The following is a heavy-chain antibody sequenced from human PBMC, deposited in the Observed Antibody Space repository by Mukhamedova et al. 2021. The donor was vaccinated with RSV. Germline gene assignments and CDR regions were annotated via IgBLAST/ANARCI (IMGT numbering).Heavy chain of an antibody. CDR3: ARDHVFNYAFWSGYSDY. V-gene: IGHV1-69*01. Sequence: GLEWMGGIIPIFGTANYAQKFQGRVTITADESTSTAYMELSSLRSEDTAVYYCARDHVFNYAFWSGYSDYWGQGTLVTVSS. J-gene: IGHJ4*02. CDR2: IIPIFGTA. D-gene: IGHD3-3*01.